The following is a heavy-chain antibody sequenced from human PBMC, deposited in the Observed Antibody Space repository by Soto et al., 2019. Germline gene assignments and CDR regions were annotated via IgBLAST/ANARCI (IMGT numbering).Heavy chain of an antibody. CDR1: GYSFTSYW. V-gene: IGHV5-51*01. J-gene: IGHJ6*02. CDR3: ARSAESGGWYYYYGMDV. CDR2: IYPGDSDT. Sequence: GESLKISCKGSGYSFTSYWIGWVRQVPGKGPEWMGIIYPGDSDTRYSPSFQGQVTISADKSISTAYLQWSSLKASDTAMYYCARSAESGGWYYYYGMDVWGQGTTVTVSS. D-gene: IGHD6-19*01.